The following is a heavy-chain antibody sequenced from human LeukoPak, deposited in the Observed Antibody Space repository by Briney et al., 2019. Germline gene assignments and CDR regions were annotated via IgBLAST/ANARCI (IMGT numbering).Heavy chain of an antibody. J-gene: IGHJ3*02. D-gene: IGHD3-16*01. V-gene: IGHV4-59*08. CDR3: ARRRPPLIHDSIDYPHAFDI. Sequence: PSETLSLTCSVSGDSISRFFWTWVRQSPGKGLEWIGYVHSSGAADHIPSYSPSLKSRATIVVETPSNQFSLTLTSVTAADTAVYYCARRRPPLIHDSIDYPHAFDIWGPGTRVTVSS. CDR2: VHSSGAADHIP. CDR1: GDSISRFF.